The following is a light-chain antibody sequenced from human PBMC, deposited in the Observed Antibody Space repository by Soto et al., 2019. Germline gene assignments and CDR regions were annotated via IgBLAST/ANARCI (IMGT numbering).Light chain of an antibody. CDR3: CSYAGTYSWV. Sequence: QSVLTQPRSVSGSPGQSVTISCTGSSSDVGAYNYVSWYQHHPGKAPKVMIFDVSERPSGVPDRFSGSKSGNTASLTISGLQAEDEGDYYCCSYAGTYSWVFGGGTKLTFL. J-gene: IGLJ3*02. CDR2: DVS. V-gene: IGLV2-11*01. CDR1: SSDVGAYNY.